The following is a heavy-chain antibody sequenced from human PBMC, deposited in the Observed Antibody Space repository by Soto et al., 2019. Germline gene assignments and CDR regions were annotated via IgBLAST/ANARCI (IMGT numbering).Heavy chain of an antibody. D-gene: IGHD1-1*01. Sequence: EAQLLESGGELVQPGGSLRLSCAASGFTFSSHGMSWVRQAPGQGLEWIAGLSRGGGSTYYSDSGKGRFTISRDNSKNTLYLIMNSLRVDYTALYYCAKGGLFRTDGFDIWGQGTMVTVSS. CDR2: LSRGGGST. CDR3: AKGGLFRTDGFDI. V-gene: IGHV3-23*01. CDR1: GFTFSSHG. J-gene: IGHJ3*02.